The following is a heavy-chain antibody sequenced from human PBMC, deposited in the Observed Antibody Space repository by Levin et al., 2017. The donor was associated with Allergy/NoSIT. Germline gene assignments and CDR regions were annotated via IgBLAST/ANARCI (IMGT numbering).Heavy chain of an antibody. D-gene: IGHD4-17*01. Sequence: PGGSLRLSCAASGFTFSTYTMNWVRQAPGKGLEWVSSISSSGNYIYYADSMKGRFTISRDNDKNSLFLQMNSLRAEDTAESYCARANYGDPPRYDYWGQGSLVTVSS. J-gene: IGHJ4*02. V-gene: IGHV3-21*03. CDR1: GFTFSTYT. CDR2: ISSSGNYI. CDR3: ARANYGDPPRYDY.